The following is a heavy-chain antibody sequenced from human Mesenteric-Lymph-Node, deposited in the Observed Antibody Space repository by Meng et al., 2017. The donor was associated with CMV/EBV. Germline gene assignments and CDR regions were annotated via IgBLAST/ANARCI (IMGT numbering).Heavy chain of an antibody. D-gene: IGHD3-9*01. V-gene: IGHV1-18*01. CDR3: ARDHPDDKRYFDWMPIDY. CDR1: TFSTDG. J-gene: IGHJ4*02. Sequence: TFSTDGITWVRQAPGQGLEWMGWISAYNGNTTYAQKLQGRVTMTTDTSTSTAYMELRSLRSDDTAVYYCARDHPDDKRYFDWMPIDYWGQGTLVTVSS. CDR2: ISAYNGNT.